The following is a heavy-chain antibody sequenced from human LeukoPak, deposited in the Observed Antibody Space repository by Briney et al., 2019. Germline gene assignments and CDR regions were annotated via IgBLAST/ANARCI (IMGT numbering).Heavy chain of an antibody. D-gene: IGHD3-22*01. CDR3: MYYYENNVSPADHYFDY. CDR1: GGSISSSTYY. CDR2: IKSKTNGGTT. J-gene: IGHJ4*02. Sequence: KPSETLSLTCTVSGGSISSSTYYWGWIRQPPGKGLEWVGRIKSKTNGGTTDYAAVVRGRFTISRDDSNNTLYLQMNSLKSEDTAVYYCMYYYENNVSPADHYFDYWGQGTLVTVSS. V-gene: IGHV3-15*01.